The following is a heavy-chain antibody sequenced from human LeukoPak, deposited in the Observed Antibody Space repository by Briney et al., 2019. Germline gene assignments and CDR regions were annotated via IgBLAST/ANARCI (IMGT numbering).Heavy chain of an antibody. Sequence: GGSLRLSCAASGFTFSSYGMHWVRQAPGKGLEWVAVISYDGSNKYYADSVKGRFTISSDNSKNTLYLQMNSLRAEDTAVYYCARGWYSVPYWGQGTLVTVSS. D-gene: IGHD6-13*01. V-gene: IGHV3-30*03. CDR3: ARGWYSVPY. CDR1: GFTFSSYG. J-gene: IGHJ4*02. CDR2: ISYDGSNK.